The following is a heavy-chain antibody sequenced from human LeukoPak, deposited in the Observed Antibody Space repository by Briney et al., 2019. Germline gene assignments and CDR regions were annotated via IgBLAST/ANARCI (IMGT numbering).Heavy chain of an antibody. CDR2: ISSSSSYI. J-gene: IGHJ5*02. CDR1: GFTFSSYS. V-gene: IGHV3-21*01. Sequence: PGGSLRLSCAASGFTFSSYSMNWVRQAPGKGLEWVSSISSSSSYIYCADSVKGRFTISRDNAKNSLYLQMNSLRAEDTAVYYCARSRLGEFDPWGQGTLVTVSS. CDR3: ARSRLGEFDP. D-gene: IGHD3-16*01.